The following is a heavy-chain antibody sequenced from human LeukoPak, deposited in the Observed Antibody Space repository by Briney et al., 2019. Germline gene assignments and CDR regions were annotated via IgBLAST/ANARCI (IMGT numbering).Heavy chain of an antibody. CDR1: GGTFSSYA. V-gene: IGHV1-69*05. CDR2: IIPIFGTA. CDR3: ARRNCSSTSCRRRGWFDP. Sequence: SVKVSCKASGGTFSSYAISWVRQAPGQGLEWMGGIIPIFGTANYAQKFQGRVTITTDESTSTAYMELSSPRSEDTAVYYCARRNCSSTSCRRRGWFDPWGQGTLVTVSS. D-gene: IGHD2-2*01. J-gene: IGHJ5*02.